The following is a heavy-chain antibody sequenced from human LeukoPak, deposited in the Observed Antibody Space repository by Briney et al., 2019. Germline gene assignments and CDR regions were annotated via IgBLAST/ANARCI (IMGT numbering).Heavy chain of an antibody. J-gene: IGHJ6*02. V-gene: IGHV3-33*08. CDR1: GLSVSSNY. CDR3: AREKWSRYYYGMDV. CDR2: IWSDGNNK. D-gene: IGHD2-15*01. Sequence: GGSLRLSCAASGLSVSSNYMTWVRQAPGKGLEWVAVIWSDGNNKYYADSVKGRFTISRDNAKNSLYLQMNSLRAEDTAVYYCAREKWSRYYYGMDVWGQGTTVTVSS.